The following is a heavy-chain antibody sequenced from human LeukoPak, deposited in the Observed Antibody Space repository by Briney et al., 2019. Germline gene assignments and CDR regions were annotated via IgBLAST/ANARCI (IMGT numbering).Heavy chain of an antibody. J-gene: IGHJ4*02. D-gene: IGHD3-16*01. CDR2: ISSSDTTI. V-gene: IGHV3-11*01. CDR1: GFTFSDYY. CDR3: AKDVWGGSSGYFDY. Sequence: PGGSLRLSCVASGFTFSDYYMSWIRQAPGKGLEWVSYISSSDTTIYYADSVKGRFTISRDNAKNSLYLQMNSLRAEDTALYYCAKDVWGGSSGYFDYWGQGTLVTVSS.